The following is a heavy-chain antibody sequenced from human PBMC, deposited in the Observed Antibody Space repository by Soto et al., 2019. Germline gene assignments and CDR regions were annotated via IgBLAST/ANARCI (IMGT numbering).Heavy chain of an antibody. V-gene: IGHV3-7*04. CDR3: ARGDYFDSSGPFSDAFDI. D-gene: IGHD3-22*01. Sequence: EVQLVESGGGLVQPGGSLRLSCAASGFTFSSYWMSWVRQAAGKGLEWVANIKQDGSQKWYVDSVKGRFTISRDNAKSSLYLQMNSLRAEDTAVYYCARGDYFDSSGPFSDAFDIWGQGTMVTVSS. CDR2: IKQDGSQK. CDR1: GFTFSSYW. J-gene: IGHJ3*02.